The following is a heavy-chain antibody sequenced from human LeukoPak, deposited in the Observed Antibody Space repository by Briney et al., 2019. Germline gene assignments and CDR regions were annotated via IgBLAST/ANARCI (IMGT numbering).Heavy chain of an antibody. CDR2: IIPIFGTA. CDR3: ARSRAVDNWNDNYYYYYMDV. V-gene: IGHV1-69*05. CDR1: GYTFTSYY. D-gene: IGHD1-1*01. J-gene: IGHJ6*03. Sequence: ASVKVSCKASGYTFTSYYMHWVRQAPGQGLEWMGGIIPIFGTANYAQKFQGRVTITTDESTSTAYMELSSLRSEDTAVYYCARSRAVDNWNDNYYYYYMDVWGKGTTVTVSS.